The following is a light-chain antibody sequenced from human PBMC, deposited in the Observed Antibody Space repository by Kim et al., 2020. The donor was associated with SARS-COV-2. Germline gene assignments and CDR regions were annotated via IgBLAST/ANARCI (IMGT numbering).Light chain of an antibody. CDR3: NSRDTSGYHLV. J-gene: IGLJ2*01. CDR1: SLRSYY. CDR2: DRN. Sequence: LGQTVRITCQGDSLRSYYASWFQQRPGQAPVLVIYDRNNRPSGIPDRFSGSSAGNSASLTITGAQAEDEATYYCNSRDTSGYHLVFGGGTTLTVL. V-gene: IGLV3-19*01.